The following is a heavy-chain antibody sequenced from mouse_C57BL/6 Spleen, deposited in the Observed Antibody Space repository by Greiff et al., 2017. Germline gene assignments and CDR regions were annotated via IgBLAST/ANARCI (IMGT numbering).Heavy chain of an antibody. D-gene: IGHD2-3*01. V-gene: IGHV1-64*01. J-gene: IGHJ2*01. CDR2: IHPNSGST. Sequence: VKLQQPGAELVKPGASVKLSCKASGYTFTSYWMHWVKQRPGQGLEWIGMIHPNSGSTNYNEKFKSKATLTVDKSSSTAYMQLSSLTSEDSAVYYCARGTYDGYYVGYWGQGTTLTVSS. CDR3: ARGTYDGYYVGY. CDR1: GYTFTSYW.